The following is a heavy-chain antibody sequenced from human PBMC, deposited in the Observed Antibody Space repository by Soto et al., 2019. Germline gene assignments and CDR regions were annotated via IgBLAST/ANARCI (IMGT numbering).Heavy chain of an antibody. J-gene: IGHJ4*02. CDR3: ARSSRDSGRFDS. CDR2: IYSSGST. Sequence: QVQLQESGPGLVRPSQTLSLTCTVSGGSIRGGDFYCSWIRQAPGKGLAWLGYIYSSGSTHSTPSLRSRVTFSVVTPRRQCSLKLSSGTAEDTAVYYCARSSRDSGRFDSWGQGILVTVAT. D-gene: IGHD1-26*01. CDR1: GGSIRGGDFY. V-gene: IGHV4-30-4*01.